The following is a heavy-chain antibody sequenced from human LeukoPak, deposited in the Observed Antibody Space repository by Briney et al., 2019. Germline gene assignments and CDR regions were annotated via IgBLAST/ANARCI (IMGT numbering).Heavy chain of an antibody. CDR1: GFTFDAYA. V-gene: IGHV3-9*01. D-gene: IGHD6-6*01. CDR2: ISWNGGGM. CDR3: AKDITGGRSSPYFDS. J-gene: IGHJ4*02. Sequence: GGSLRLSCAASGFTFDAYAMHWVRQAPGKGLEWVSGISWNGGGMGYAVSVKGRFTISRDNAENSLYLQMNSLRDEDTALYYCAKDITGGRSSPYFDSWGQGTLVTVSS.